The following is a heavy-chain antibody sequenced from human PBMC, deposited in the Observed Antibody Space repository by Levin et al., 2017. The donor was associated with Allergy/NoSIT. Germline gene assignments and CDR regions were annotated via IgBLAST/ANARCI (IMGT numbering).Heavy chain of an antibody. CDR3: ARDTVSYSSGWPDAFDI. V-gene: IGHV3-21*01. CDR2: ISSSSSYI. J-gene: IGHJ3*02. D-gene: IGHD6-19*01. Sequence: SCAASGFTFSSYSMNWVRQAPGKGLEWVSSISSSSSYIYYADSVKGRFTISRDNAKNSLYLQMNSRRAEDTAVYYCARDTVSYSSGWPDAFDIWGQGTMVTVSS. CDR1: GFTFSSYS.